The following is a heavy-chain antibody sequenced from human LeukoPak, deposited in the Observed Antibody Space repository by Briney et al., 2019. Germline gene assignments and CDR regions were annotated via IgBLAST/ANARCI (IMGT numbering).Heavy chain of an antibody. D-gene: IGHD1-7*01. CDR1: GLTFRTTW. V-gene: IGHV3-74*01. CDR2: MNGEGTTI. J-gene: IGHJ4*02. Sequence: GGSLRLSCATSGLTFRTTWMHWVRQAPGKGLMWVSRMNGEGTTIDYADSVKGRFTVSRDYAKNTLFLRMNNLRTEDTALYFCATARNFRFEYWGQGSPVIVSA. CDR3: ATARNFRFEY.